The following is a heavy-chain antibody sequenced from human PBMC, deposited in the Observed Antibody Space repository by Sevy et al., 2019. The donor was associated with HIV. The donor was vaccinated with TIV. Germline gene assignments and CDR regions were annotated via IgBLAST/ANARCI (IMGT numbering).Heavy chain of an antibody. CDR1: GYTFTGYY. Sequence: ASVKVSCKASGYTFTGYYMHWVRQAPGQGLEWMGWINPNSGGTNYAQKFQGRVTMTRDTSISTAYMELSRLRSDDTAVYYCARDVTAYYYDSSGYYDGDALDIWGQGTMVTVSS. D-gene: IGHD3-22*01. CDR2: INPNSGGT. CDR3: ARDVTAYYYDSSGYYDGDALDI. J-gene: IGHJ3*02. V-gene: IGHV1-2*02.